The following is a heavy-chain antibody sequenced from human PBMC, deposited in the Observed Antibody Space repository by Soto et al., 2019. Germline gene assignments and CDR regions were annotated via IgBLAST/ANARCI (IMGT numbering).Heavy chain of an antibody. Sequence: PVGSLRLSCAASGFTFSSYGMHWVRQAPGKGLEWVAVIWYDGSNKYYADSVKGRFTISRDNSKNTLYLQMNSLRAEDTAVYYCARDYSGDTIYYYYGMDVWGQGTTVTVSS. CDR2: IWYDGSNK. D-gene: IGHD4-17*01. CDR3: ARDYSGDTIYYYYGMDV. V-gene: IGHV3-33*01. CDR1: GFTFSSYG. J-gene: IGHJ6*02.